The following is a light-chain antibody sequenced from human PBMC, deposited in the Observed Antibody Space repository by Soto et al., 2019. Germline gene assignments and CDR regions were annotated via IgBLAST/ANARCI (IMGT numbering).Light chain of an antibody. J-gene: IGLJ1*01. CDR2: DVS. V-gene: IGLV2-11*01. Sequence: QSALTQPRSVSGSSGQSVTISCTGTSSDVGGYNYVSWYQQHPGKAPKLMIYDVSKRPSGVPDRVSGSKSGNTASLSISGRQAEDEADYYCCSYAGSYTFDVFGTGTKLTVL. CDR1: SSDVGGYNY. CDR3: CSYAGSYTFDV.